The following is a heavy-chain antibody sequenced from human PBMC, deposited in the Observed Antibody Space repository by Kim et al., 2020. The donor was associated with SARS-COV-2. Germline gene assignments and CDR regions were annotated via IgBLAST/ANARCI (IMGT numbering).Heavy chain of an antibody. CDR3: ARGEDIVVVPAAPWCY. V-gene: IGHV4-34*01. CDR2: INHSGST. D-gene: IGHD2-2*01. CDR1: GGSFSGYY. J-gene: IGHJ4*02. Sequence: SETLSLTCAVYGGSFSGYYWSWIRQPPGKGLEWIGEINHSGSTNYNPSLKSRVTISVDTSKNQFSLKLSSVTAADTAVYYCARGEDIVVVPAAPWCYWGQGTLVTVSS.